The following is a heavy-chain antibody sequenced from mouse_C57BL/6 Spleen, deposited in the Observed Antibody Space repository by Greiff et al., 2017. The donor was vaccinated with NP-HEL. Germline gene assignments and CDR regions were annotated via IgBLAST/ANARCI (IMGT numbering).Heavy chain of an antibody. CDR1: GYTFPSYW. CDR2: IYPSDSET. J-gene: IGHJ2*01. V-gene: IGHV1-52*01. D-gene: IGHD2-3*01. Sequence: QVPLQQPGAEPVRPGSSVKLSRKASGYTFPSYWMHWVKQRPIPGLEWIGNIYPSDSETPYNQKFKDKATLTVDKSSSTAYMQLSSLTSEDSAVYYCAREIYDGYYSFDYWGQGTTLTVSS. CDR3: AREIYDGYYSFDY.